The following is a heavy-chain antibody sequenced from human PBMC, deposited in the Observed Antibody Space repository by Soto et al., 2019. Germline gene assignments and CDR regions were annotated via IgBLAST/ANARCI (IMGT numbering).Heavy chain of an antibody. CDR1: GFTFSSYG. CDR3: AKDAGYGDFGWNWFDP. V-gene: IGHV3-30*18. J-gene: IGHJ5*02. Sequence: QVRLVESGGGVVQPGRSLRLSCATSGFTFSSYGMHWVRQAPGKGLEWVAVISYDGSNRYYADSVKGRFAISRDKSKNTVHLQMNSLRGEDTAVYYCAKDAGYGDFGWNWFDPWGQGTLVTVSS. CDR2: ISYDGSNR. D-gene: IGHD4-17*01.